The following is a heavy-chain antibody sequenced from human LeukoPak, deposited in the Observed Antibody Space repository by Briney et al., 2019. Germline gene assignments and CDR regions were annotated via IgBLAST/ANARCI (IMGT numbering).Heavy chain of an antibody. V-gene: IGHV3-53*01. Sequence: GGSLRLSCAASGFTVSSNYMSWVRQAPGKGLEWVSVIYSGGSTYYADSVKGRFTISRDNSKNTLYLQMNSLRAEDTAVYYCARDHCGGDCYLDYWGQGTLVTVSS. CDR3: ARDHCGGDCYLDY. J-gene: IGHJ4*02. D-gene: IGHD2-21*02. CDR2: IYSGGST. CDR1: GFTVSSNY.